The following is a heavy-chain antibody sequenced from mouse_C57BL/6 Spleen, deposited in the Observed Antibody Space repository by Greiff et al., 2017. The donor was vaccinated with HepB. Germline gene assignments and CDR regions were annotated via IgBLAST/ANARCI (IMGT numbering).Heavy chain of an antibody. V-gene: IGHV1-82*01. J-gene: IGHJ2*01. CDR2: IYPGDGDT. Sequence: QVQLKESGPELVKPGASVKISCKASGYAFSSSWMNWVKQRPGKGLVWIGRIYPGDGDTNYNGKFKGKATLTADKSSSTAYMQLSSLTSEDSAVYFCARERGYGNHFDYWGQGTTLTVSS. D-gene: IGHD1-1*01. CDR1: GYAFSSSW. CDR3: ARERGYGNHFDY.